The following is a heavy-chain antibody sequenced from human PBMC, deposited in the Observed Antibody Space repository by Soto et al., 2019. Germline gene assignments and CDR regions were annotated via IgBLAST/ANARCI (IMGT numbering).Heavy chain of an antibody. CDR1: GGTFSSYA. J-gene: IGHJ6*02. CDR2: IIPIPGTA. V-gene: IGHV1-69*01. CDR3: ARSQGSSTSLEIYYYYYYGMDV. Sequence: QVQLVQSGAEVKKPGSSVKVSCKASGGTFSSYAISWVRQAPGQGHEWMGGIIPIPGTANYAQKFQGRVTITADESTSTAYMELSSLRYEDTAVYYCARSQGSSTSLEIYYYYYYGMDVWGQGTTVTVSS. D-gene: IGHD2-2*01.